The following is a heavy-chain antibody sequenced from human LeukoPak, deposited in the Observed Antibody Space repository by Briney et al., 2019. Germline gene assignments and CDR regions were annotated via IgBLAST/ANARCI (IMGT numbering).Heavy chain of an antibody. CDR2: INHSGST. CDR3: ARGGVTPFDY. D-gene: IGHD3-10*01. CDR1: GGSFSGYY. J-gene: IGHJ4*02. Sequence: SETLSLTCAVYGGSFSGYYWSWIRQPPGKGLEWIGEINHSGSTNYNPSLKSRVTISVDTSKNQFSLKLSSVTAADTAVYYRARGGVTPFDYWGQGTLVTVSS. V-gene: IGHV4-34*01.